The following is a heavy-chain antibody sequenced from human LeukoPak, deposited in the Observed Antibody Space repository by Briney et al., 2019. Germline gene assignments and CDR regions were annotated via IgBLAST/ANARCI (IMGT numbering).Heavy chain of an antibody. CDR2: ISSTGGTT. D-gene: IGHD3-10*01. V-gene: IGHV3-23*01. Sequence: GGSLRLSCAASGITFSSYGMSWAPGKGLEWVSGISSTGGTTYYADSVKGRFTISRDNSKNTLYLQMNSLKTEDTAVYYCTTDGVLLWFGNYMDVWGKGTTVTISS. J-gene: IGHJ6*03. CDR1: GITFSSYG. CDR3: TTDGVLLWFGNYMDV.